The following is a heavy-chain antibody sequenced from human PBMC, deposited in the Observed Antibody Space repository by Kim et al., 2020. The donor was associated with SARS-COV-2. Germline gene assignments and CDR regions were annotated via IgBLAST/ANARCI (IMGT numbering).Heavy chain of an antibody. J-gene: IGHJ5*02. D-gene: IGHD2-15*01. CDR1: GFTFSNSA. CDR3: CRDHTDINLAADL. V-gene: IGHV3-30*04. Sequence: GGSLRLSCGASGFTFSNSAMHWVRQAPGKGLDWVAAIWLDGREAYYSNSVKGRFTISRDNAKNTLYLQMDSLRPEDTALYYCCRDHTDINLAADLWGQGTLLTVSS. CDR2: IWLDGREA.